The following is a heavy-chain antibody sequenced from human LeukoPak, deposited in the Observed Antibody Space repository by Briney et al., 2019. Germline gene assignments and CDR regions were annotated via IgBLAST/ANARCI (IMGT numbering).Heavy chain of an antibody. CDR2: IYSSGII. D-gene: IGHD2-2*02. Sequence: PSETLSVTCTVSGGSISSYYWSWIRQPAGKAPEWIGRIYSSGIINYNPSLKSRVTMSLDNSKNQLSLKLSYVTAADTAVYCARDTGKSGYTDYWGQGSLVTVSS. J-gene: IGHJ4*02. CDR3: ARDTGKSGYTDY. V-gene: IGHV4-4*07. CDR1: GGSISSYY.